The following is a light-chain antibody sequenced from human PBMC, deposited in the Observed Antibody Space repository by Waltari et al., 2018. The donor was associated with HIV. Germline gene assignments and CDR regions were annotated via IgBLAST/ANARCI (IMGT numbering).Light chain of an antibody. CDR2: YDS. V-gene: IGLV3-21*04. CDR3: QVRDSSSDHWV. J-gene: IGLJ3*02. CDR1: NIGSKS. Sequence: SYVLTQPPSVSVAPGNTARITCGGNNIGSKSVHWYQQKPGQAPVLVIYYDSDRPSGIPERFSGSNSGNTATLTISRVEAGDEADYYCQVRDSSSDHWVFGGGTKLTVL.